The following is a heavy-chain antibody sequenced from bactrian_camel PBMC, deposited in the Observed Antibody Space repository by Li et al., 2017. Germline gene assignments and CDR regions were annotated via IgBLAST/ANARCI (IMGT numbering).Heavy chain of an antibody. Sequence: HVQLVESGGGLVQPGGSLRVSCAASGFTFSSYGMNWVRQAPGKGLEWVSGIYSDGNKTYYADSVKGRFTISRDNAKNTLYLQMNSLEIEDSAVYHCAPDPRGPRTGARGPRSPSP. CDR3: APDPRGPRT. V-gene: IGHV3S6*01. CDR1: GFTFSSYG. D-gene: IGHD2*01. CDR2: IYSDGNKT. J-gene: IGHJ4*01.